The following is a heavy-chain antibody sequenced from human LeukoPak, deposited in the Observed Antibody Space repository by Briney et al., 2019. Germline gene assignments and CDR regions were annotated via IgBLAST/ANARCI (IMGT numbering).Heavy chain of an antibody. V-gene: IGHV4-59*01. D-gene: IGHD5-24*01. Sequence: PSETLSLTCTVSGGSISSYYWSWIRQPPGKGLEWIGYIYYSGSTNYNPSLKSRVTISVDTSKNQFSLKLSSVTAADTAVYYCARDQEEMATIGAFDIWGQGTMVTVSS. CDR1: GGSISSYY. CDR3: ARDQEEMATIGAFDI. CDR2: IYYSGST. J-gene: IGHJ3*02.